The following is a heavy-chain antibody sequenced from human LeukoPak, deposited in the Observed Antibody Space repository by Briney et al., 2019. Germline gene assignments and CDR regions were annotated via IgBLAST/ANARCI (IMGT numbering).Heavy chain of an antibody. CDR2: IRYDGSNK. D-gene: IGHD1-26*01. Sequence: GGSLRLSCAASGFTFSSYGMHWVRQAPGKGLEWVAFIRYDGSNKYYADSVKGRFTISRDNSKNTLYLQMNSLRAEDTAVYYCAKDHPRELYFDFDYWGQGTLVTVSS. V-gene: IGHV3-30*02. J-gene: IGHJ4*02. CDR1: GFTFSSYG. CDR3: AKDHPRELYFDFDY.